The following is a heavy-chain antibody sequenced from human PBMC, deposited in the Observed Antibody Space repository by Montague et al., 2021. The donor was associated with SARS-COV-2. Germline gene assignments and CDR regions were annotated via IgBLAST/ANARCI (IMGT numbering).Heavy chain of an antibody. J-gene: IGHJ4*02. Sequence: SETLSLTCVVSGDSISTDNWWTWVRLPPGKGLEWVGEIYHTGSTKYKPSLKSQVSMSVDTSKNQFSLKLSSVTAADTAVYYCARGGSSVWGVTVSAVIDYWGQGILVIVSS. CDR1: GDSISTDNW. CDR2: IYHTGST. V-gene: IGHV4-4*02. CDR3: ARGGSSVWGVTVSAVIDY. D-gene: IGHD3-10*01.